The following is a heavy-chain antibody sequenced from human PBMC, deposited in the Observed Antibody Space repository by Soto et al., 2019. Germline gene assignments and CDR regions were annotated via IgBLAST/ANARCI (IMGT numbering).Heavy chain of an antibody. CDR2: MFYGVST. V-gene: IGHV4-39*01. CDR3: ARLPSRHLVDY. D-gene: IGHD3-3*02. CDR1: GSSINSSGYY. J-gene: IGHJ4*02. Sequence: SETLSLTCTVSGSSINSSGYYWGWIRQPPGKGLEWIGSMFYGVSTYYNPSLKSRVTVAVDTSKNQFSLNLRSVTAADTAVYYCARLPSRHLVDYWGQGTLVTAPQ.